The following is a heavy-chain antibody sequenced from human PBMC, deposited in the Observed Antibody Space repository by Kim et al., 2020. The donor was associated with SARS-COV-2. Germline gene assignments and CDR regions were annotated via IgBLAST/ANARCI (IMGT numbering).Heavy chain of an antibody. Sequence: SETLSLTCTVSGGSISSYYWSWIRQPPGKGLEWIGYIYYSGSTNYNPSLKSRVTISVDTSKNQFSLKLSSVTAADTAVYYCARERSSGWYEVDYWGQGTLVTVSS. CDR1: GGSISSYY. CDR3: ARERSSGWYEVDY. V-gene: IGHV4-59*01. J-gene: IGHJ4*02. D-gene: IGHD6-19*01. CDR2: IYYSGST.